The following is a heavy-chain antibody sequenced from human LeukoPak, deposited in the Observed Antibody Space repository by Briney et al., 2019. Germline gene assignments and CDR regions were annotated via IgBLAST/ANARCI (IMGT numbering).Heavy chain of an antibody. J-gene: IGHJ6*04. CDR2: INHSGST. D-gene: IGHD5-12*01. CDR3: ARGGVDIVASVWSNAPYYVMDV. CDR1: GGSFSGYY. Sequence: KTSETLSLTCAVYGGSFSGYYWSCIRQPPGKGLEWIGEINHSGSTNYNPSLKSRVTISVDTSKNQFSLKLSSVTDADTAVYYCARGGVDIVASVWSNAPYYVMDVWAKGPRSPSPQ. V-gene: IGHV4-34*01.